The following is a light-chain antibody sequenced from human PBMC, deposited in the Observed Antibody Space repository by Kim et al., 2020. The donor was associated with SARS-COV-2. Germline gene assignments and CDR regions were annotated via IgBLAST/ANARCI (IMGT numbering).Light chain of an antibody. CDR3: QQYNNWPLT. J-gene: IGKJ4*01. Sequence: EIVMTQSPPTLSVSPGERATLSCRASQSFSSNLAWNQQKPGQAPRLLIYDTSTRATGIPARFSGSESGTEFTLTISSLQSEDFAVYYCQQYNNWPLTFGGGTKVDIK. CDR2: DTS. CDR1: QSFSSN. V-gene: IGKV3-15*01.